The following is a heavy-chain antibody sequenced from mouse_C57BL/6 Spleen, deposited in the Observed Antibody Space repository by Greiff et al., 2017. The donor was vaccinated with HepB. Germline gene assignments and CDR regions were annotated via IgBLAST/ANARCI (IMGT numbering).Heavy chain of an antibody. CDR3: ARRRITTVVEDY. D-gene: IGHD1-1*01. V-gene: IGHV1-80*01. Sequence: QVQLQQSGAELVKPGASVKISCKASGYAFSSYWMNWVKQRPGKGLEWIGQIYPGDGDTNYNGKFKGKATLTADKSSSTAYMQLSSLTSEDSAVYFCARRRITTVVEDYWGQGTTLTVSS. CDR2: IYPGDGDT. J-gene: IGHJ2*01. CDR1: GYAFSSYW.